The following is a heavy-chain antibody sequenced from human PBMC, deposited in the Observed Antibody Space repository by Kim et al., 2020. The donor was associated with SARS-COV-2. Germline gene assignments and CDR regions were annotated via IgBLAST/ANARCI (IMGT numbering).Heavy chain of an antibody. V-gene: IGHV1-18*01. CDR1: GYTFTSYG. CDR2: ISAYNGNT. CDR3: ARAVGIDIVVVPAATASALDP. J-gene: IGHJ5*02. D-gene: IGHD2-2*01. Sequence: ASVKVSCKASGYTFTSYGISWVRQAPGQGLEWMGWISAYNGNTNYAQKLQGRVTMTTDTSTSTAYMELRSLRSDDTAVYYCARAVGIDIVVVPAATASALDPWGQGTLVTVSS.